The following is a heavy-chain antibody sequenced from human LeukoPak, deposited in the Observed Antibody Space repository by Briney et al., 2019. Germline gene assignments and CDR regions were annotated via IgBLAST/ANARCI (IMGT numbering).Heavy chain of an antibody. J-gene: IGHJ3*02. Sequence: GGSLRLSCAASGFTFSSYGMHWVRQAPGKGLEWVAFIRYDGSNKYYADSVKGRFTISRDNSKNTLYLQMNSLRAEDTAVYYCAKEGGWSGWSGYVSRDDAFDIWGQGTMVTVSS. CDR2: IRYDGSNK. CDR3: AKEGGWSGWSGYVSRDDAFDI. V-gene: IGHV3-30*02. CDR1: GFTFSSYG. D-gene: IGHD3-3*01.